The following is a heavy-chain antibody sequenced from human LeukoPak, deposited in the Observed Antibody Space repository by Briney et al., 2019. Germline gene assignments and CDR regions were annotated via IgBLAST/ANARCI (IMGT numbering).Heavy chain of an antibody. D-gene: IGHD4-23*01. CDR2: ISGSGGST. J-gene: IGHJ4*02. V-gene: IGHV3-23*01. CDR1: GFTFSSYA. CDR3: AIGPGGVFHY. Sequence: GGSLRLSCAASGFTFSSYAMSWVRQAPGKGLEWVSAISGSGGSTHYADSVKGRFTISRDNSKNTLYLQMNSLRAEDTALYYCAIGPGGVFHYWGQGTLVTVSS.